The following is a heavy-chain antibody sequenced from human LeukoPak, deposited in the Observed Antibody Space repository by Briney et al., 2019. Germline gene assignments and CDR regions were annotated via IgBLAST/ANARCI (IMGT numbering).Heavy chain of an antibody. CDR1: GFTFSNYG. CDR2: IRYDGSNK. J-gene: IGHJ4*02. V-gene: IGHV3-30*02. Sequence: GGSLGLSCAASGFTFSNYGIHWVRQAPGKGLEWVAFIRYDGSNKYYADSVKGRFTISRDNSKNTLYLQMNSLRAEDTAVYYCAKGVDYGFDCWGQGTLVTVSP. CDR3: AKGVDYGFDC. D-gene: IGHD4-17*01.